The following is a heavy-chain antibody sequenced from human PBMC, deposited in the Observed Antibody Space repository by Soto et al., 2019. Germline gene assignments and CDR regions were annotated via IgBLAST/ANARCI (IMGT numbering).Heavy chain of an antibody. CDR2: ISAYNGNT. Sequence: QVPLVPSGAEAKKPGASVKVSCKASGYTFTSYGISWVRQAPGQGLEWMGWISAYNGNTNYAQKLQGRVTMTTVTSTSIAYVDLRHLRSDDTDVYYCARVCSGGRCSLDIWGQGTMVTV. J-gene: IGHJ3*02. D-gene: IGHD2-15*01. V-gene: IGHV1-18*01. CDR1: GYTFTSYG. CDR3: ARVCSGGRCSLDI.